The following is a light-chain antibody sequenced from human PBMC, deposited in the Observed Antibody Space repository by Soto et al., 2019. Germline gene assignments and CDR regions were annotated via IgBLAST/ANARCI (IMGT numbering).Light chain of an antibody. CDR2: DAS. V-gene: IGKV3D-15*01. CDR3: QHYNNWPPWT. CDR1: QSVSNN. J-gene: IGKJ1*01. Sequence: EIVLTQSPGTLSLSPGERATLSCRASQSVSNNYLAWYQQKPGQAPRLLIYDASNRVTGIPARFRGSGSGTEFTLTISSLQSEDFAVYYCQHYNNWPPWTFGQGTKVDIK.